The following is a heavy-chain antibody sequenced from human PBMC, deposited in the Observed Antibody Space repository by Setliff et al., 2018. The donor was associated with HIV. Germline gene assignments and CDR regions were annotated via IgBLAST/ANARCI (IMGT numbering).Heavy chain of an antibody. J-gene: IGHJ5*02. D-gene: IGHD3-10*01. CDR1: GGSISKYF. CDR3: ARSLDYSGSGSYYVGWFDL. CDR2: IYSSGST. Sequence: PSETLSLTCTVSGGSISKYFWSWIRQSAEKGLEWIGRIYSSGSTNQNPSLKSRVSMPVDTSKSQFSLNLSSVTAADTAVYYCARSLDYSGSGSYYVGWFDLWGQGIPVTVSS. V-gene: IGHV4-4*07.